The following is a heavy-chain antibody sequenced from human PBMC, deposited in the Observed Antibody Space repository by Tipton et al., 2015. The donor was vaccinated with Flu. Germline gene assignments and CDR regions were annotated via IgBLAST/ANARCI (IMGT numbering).Heavy chain of an antibody. CDR1: GGSISSGSYF. CDR2: ISTSGST. CDR3: ARELNYGMDV. V-gene: IGHV4-61*09. J-gene: IGHJ6*02. Sequence: LRLSCTVSGGSISSGSYFWGWIRQPAGEGLEWIGHISTSGSTNYNPSLKSRLTISVDTSKNQFSLKLSSVTAADTAVYYCARELNYGMDVWGQGP.